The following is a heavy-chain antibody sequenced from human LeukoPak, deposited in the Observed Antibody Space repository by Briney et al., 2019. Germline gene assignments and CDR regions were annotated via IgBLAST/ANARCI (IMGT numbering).Heavy chain of an antibody. D-gene: IGHD3-9*01. J-gene: IGHJ4*02. CDR3: ARHPLYDILTGSFDY. Sequence: LGESLKISCKGSGYSFTSYWIGWVRQMPGKGLEWMGIIYPGDSDTRYSPSFQGQVTISADKSISTAYLQWSSLKASDTAMYYCARHPLYDILTGSFDYWGQGTLVTASS. CDR2: IYPGDSDT. CDR1: GYSFTSYW. V-gene: IGHV5-51*01.